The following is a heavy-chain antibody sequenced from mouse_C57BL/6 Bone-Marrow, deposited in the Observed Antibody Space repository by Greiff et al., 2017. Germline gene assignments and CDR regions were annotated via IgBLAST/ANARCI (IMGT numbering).Heavy chain of an antibody. Sequence: EVQLQQSGAELVRPGASVKLSCTASGFNIKDDYMHWVKQRPEQGLEWIGWIDPENGDTEYASKFQGKATITADTSSNTAYLQLSSRTSEDTAVYYCTTFGYEDDWGQGTTLTGSS. V-gene: IGHV14-4*01. CDR2: IDPENGDT. J-gene: IGHJ2*01. D-gene: IGHD2-2*01. CDR3: TTFGYEDD. CDR1: GFNIKDDY.